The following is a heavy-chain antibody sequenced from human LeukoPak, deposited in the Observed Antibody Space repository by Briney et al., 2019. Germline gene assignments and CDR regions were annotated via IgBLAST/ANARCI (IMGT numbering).Heavy chain of an antibody. Sequence: SETLSLTCTVSGYSISSGHYWAWIRQSPEKGLECIATMFHSGSTYYNPSLKSRVTTSVDTSKNEFSLKLSSVTAADTAVYYCARQLFVTMVRGVPPDFDYWGQGTLVTVSS. CDR3: ARQLFVTMVRGVPPDFDY. J-gene: IGHJ4*02. CDR1: GYSISSGHY. D-gene: IGHD3-10*01. V-gene: IGHV4-38-2*02. CDR2: MFHSGST.